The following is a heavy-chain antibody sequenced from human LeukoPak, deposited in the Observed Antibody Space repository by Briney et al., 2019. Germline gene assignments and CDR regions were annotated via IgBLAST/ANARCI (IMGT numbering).Heavy chain of an antibody. CDR2: IIPIFGTA. V-gene: IGHV1-69*13. Sequence: AASVKVSCKASGGTFSSYAISWVRQAPGQGLEWMGGIIPIFGTANYAQKFQGRVTITADESTSTAYMELSSLRSEDTAVCYCARDSTYYYDSSGYYGYWGQGTLVTVSS. CDR1: GGTFSSYA. D-gene: IGHD3-22*01. CDR3: ARDSTYYYDSSGYYGY. J-gene: IGHJ4*02.